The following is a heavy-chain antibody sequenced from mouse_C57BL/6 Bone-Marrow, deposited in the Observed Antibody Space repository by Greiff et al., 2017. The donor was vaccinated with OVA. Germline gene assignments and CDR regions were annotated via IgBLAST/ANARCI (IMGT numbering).Heavy chain of an antibody. CDR3: ARWGSITTVWDY. Sequence: EVQLQQSGPELVKPGDSVKISCKASGYSFTGYFMNWVMQSHGKSLEWIGRINPYNGDTFYNQKFKGKATLTVDKSSSTAHMELRSLTSEDSAVYYCARWGSITTVWDYWGQGTTLTVSS. CDR2: INPYNGDT. CDR1: GYSFTGYF. V-gene: IGHV1-20*01. D-gene: IGHD1-1*01. J-gene: IGHJ2*01.